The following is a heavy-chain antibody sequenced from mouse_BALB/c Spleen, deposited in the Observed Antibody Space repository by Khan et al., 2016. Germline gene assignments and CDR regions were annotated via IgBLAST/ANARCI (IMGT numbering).Heavy chain of an antibody. D-gene: IGHD1-2*01. CDR1: GFDFSRYW. Sequence: EVKLLESGGGLVQPGGSLKLSCAASGFDFSRYWMSWVRQAPGKGLEWIGEINPDSSTINYTPALKDKFIISRDNAKNTLYLQMSKVRSEDTARYYCARLHYYGHFGYWGQGTTLTVSS. CDR2: INPDSSTI. CDR3: ARLHYYGHFGY. J-gene: IGHJ2*01. V-gene: IGHV4-1*02.